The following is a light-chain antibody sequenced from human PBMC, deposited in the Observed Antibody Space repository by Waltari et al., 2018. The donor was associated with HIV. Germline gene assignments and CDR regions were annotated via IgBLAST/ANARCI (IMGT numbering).Light chain of an antibody. CDR1: QDIDNH. Sequence: DIQMTQSPSSLSASVGDRVTITCQASQDIDNHLNWYQQKPGKAPKLLIYYASNLETGVPSRFSGSGSGTDFTFTITSLQPGDIAIYYCQHNDNLPMTFGQGTKVEIK. V-gene: IGKV1-33*01. CDR2: YAS. J-gene: IGKJ1*01. CDR3: QHNDNLPMT.